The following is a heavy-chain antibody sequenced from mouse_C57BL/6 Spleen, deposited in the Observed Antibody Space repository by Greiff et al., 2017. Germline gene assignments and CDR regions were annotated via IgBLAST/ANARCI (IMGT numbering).Heavy chain of an antibody. D-gene: IGHD1-1*01. CDR1: GYSITSGYY. Sequence: EVQLQQSGPGLVKPSQSLSLTCSVTGYSITSGYYWNWLRQFPGNKLVWMGYISYDGTNNYNPSLKNRIPITRNTSKNQFFLKLSSVTTEDTATYYCARGHYYGSSSYFDVWGTGTTVT. CDR3: ARGHYYGSSSYFDV. J-gene: IGHJ1*03. CDR2: ISYDGTN. V-gene: IGHV3-6*01.